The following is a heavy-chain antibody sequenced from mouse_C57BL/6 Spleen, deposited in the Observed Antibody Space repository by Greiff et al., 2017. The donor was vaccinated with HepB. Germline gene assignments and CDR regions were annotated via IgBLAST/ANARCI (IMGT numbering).Heavy chain of an antibody. CDR2: IYPGSGST. CDR1: GYTFTSYW. CDR3: ARFPYYYGSWYFDV. V-gene: IGHV1-55*01. Sequence: QVHVKQPGAELVKPGASVKMSCKASGYTFTSYWITWVKQRPGQGLEWIGDIYPGSGSTNYNEKFKSKATLTVDTSSSTAYMQLSSLTSEDSAVYYCARFPYYYGSWYFDVWGTGTTVTVSS. J-gene: IGHJ1*03. D-gene: IGHD1-1*01.